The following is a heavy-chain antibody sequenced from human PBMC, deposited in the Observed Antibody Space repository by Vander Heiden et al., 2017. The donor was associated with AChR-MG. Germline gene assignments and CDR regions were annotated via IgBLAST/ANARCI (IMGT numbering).Heavy chain of an antibody. CDR3: AQQSYDSSGYYVY. V-gene: IGHV3-21*01. J-gene: IGHJ4*02. CDR2: ISSSSSYI. D-gene: IGHD3-22*01. Sequence: EVQLVESGGGLVKPGGSLRLSCPASGFTFNSDSMNWVRQGAGKGLEWVSSISSSSSYIYYADSVKGRLTISRDNAKNSLYLQMNSLRAEDTAVYYCAQQSYDSSGYYVYWGQGTLVTVSS. CDR1: GFTFNSDS.